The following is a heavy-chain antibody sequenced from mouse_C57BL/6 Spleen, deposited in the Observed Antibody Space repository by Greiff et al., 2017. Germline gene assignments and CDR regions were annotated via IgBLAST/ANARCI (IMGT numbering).Heavy chain of an antibody. CDR2: IYPGSGST. D-gene: IGHD1-1*01. Sequence: VQLQQPGAELVKPGASVKMSCKASGYTFTSYWITWVKQRPGQGLEWIGDIYPGSGSTNYNEKFKSKATLTVDTSSSTAYMQLSRLTSEDSAVYYGARGYYGSREDWYFDVWGTGTTVTVSS. CDR1: GYTFTSYW. J-gene: IGHJ1*03. V-gene: IGHV1-55*01. CDR3: ARGYYGSREDWYFDV.